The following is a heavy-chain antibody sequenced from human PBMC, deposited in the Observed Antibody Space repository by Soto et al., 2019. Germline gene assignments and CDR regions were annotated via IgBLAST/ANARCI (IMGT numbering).Heavy chain of an antibody. CDR1: GGTFSSYT. D-gene: IGHD2-2*01. CDR3: ARDRPYRGPAAMPYHYYYYGMDV. V-gene: IGHV1-69*08. J-gene: IGHJ6*02. Sequence: QVQLVQSGAEVKKPGSSVKVSCKASGGTFSSYTISWVRQAPGQGLEWMGRIIPILGIANYAQKFQGRVTITADKSTSTAYMELSSLRSEDTAVYYCARDRPYRGPAAMPYHYYYYGMDVWGQGTTVTVSS. CDR2: IIPILGIA.